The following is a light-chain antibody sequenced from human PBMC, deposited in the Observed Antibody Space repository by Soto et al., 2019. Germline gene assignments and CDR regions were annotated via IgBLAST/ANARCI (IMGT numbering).Light chain of an antibody. CDR3: SSYTRSSTYV. V-gene: IGLV2-14*01. J-gene: IGLJ1*01. CDR2: EVS. CDR1: SSDVGAYNY. Sequence: QSALTRPPSVSGSPGQSITISCTGTSSDVGAYNYVSWYQQHPGKAPKLIIYEVSNRPSGVSNHFSGSKSSNTASLTISGLQAEDEADYYCSSYTRSSTYVFGAGTKVTVL.